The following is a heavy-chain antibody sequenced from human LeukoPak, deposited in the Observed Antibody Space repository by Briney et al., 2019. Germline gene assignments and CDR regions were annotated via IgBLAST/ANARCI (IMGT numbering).Heavy chain of an antibody. CDR1: GGSISSYY. Sequence: SETLSLTCTVSGGSISSYYWSWIRQPPGKGLEWIGYIYTSGSTNYNPSLKSRVTISVDTSKNQFSLKLSPVTAADTAVYYCARENLITMVRGRDNWFDPWGQGALVTVSS. J-gene: IGHJ5*02. CDR3: ARENLITMVRGRDNWFDP. D-gene: IGHD3-10*01. V-gene: IGHV4-4*09. CDR2: IYTSGST.